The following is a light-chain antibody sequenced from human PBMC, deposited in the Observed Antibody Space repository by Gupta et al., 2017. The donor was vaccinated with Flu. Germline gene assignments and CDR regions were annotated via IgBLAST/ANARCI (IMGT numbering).Light chain of an antibody. V-gene: IGLV1-40*01. CDR3: QSYDSSLSWV. CDR1: SSNIGAGYD. J-gene: IGLJ3*02. Sequence: QSVLTQPPSVSVAPGQGVTISYTGSSSNIGAGYDVDWYQQLPGTAPKLLTYGNSNRPTRVPDRFSGSKSGTSASLAITGLQAEDEADYYCQSYDSSLSWVFGGGTKLTVL. CDR2: GNS.